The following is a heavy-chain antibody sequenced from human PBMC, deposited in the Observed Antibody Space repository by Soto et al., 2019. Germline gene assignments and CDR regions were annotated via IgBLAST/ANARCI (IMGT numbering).Heavy chain of an antibody. CDR2: INHSGST. Sequence: QVQLQQWGAGLLKPSETLSLTCAVYGGSFSGYYWSWIRQPPGKGLEWIGEINHSGSTNYNPSLKSRVTISVDTSKSQFSLKLSSVTAADTAVYYCARGEEMARGFDPWGQGTLVTVSS. CDR3: ARGEEMARGFDP. J-gene: IGHJ5*02. V-gene: IGHV4-34*01. D-gene: IGHD3-10*01. CDR1: GGSFSGYY.